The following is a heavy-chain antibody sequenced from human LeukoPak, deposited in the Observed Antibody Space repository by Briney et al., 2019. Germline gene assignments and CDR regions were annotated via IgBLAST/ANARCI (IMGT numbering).Heavy chain of an antibody. V-gene: IGHV3-30*18. D-gene: IGHD5-24*01. J-gene: IGHJ4*02. Sequence: GGSLRLSCAASGFTFSSHGMHWVRQAPGKGLERVAVISYDGSNKYYADSVKGRFTISRDNSKNTLYLQMNSLRAEDTAVYYCAKDGRRDGYNYDYWGQGTLVTVSS. CDR1: GFTFSSHG. CDR3: AKDGRRDGYNYDY. CDR2: ISYDGSNK.